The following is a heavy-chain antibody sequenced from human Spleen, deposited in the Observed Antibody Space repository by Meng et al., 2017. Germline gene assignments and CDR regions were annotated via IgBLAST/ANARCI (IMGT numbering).Heavy chain of an antibody. CDR1: GFTINNYA. V-gene: IGHV3-23*01. D-gene: IGHD1-1*01. CDR2: ISYSGDNT. Sequence: EVQLLESGGGLVQPGGSLRLSCAASGFTINNYAMTWVRQAPGKGLEWVSTISYSGDNTYYADSVKDRFTISRDNSKSTLYLQMNSLRAEDTAVYYCAKGRDNWYMYYFDYWGQGTLVTVSS. CDR3: AKGRDNWYMYYFDY. J-gene: IGHJ4*02.